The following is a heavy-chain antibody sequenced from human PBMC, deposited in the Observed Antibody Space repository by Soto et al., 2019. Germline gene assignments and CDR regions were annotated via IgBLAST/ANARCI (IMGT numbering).Heavy chain of an antibody. V-gene: IGHV3-33*01. CDR2: IWYDGSNK. Sequence: GGSLRLSCAASGFTFSSYGMHWVRQAPGKGLEWVAVIWYDGSNKYYADSVKGRFTISRDNSKNTRYLQMNSLRAEDTAVYYCAREYYDFWSGYPHSPIDYWGQGTLVTVSS. D-gene: IGHD3-3*01. CDR1: GFTFSSYG. J-gene: IGHJ4*02. CDR3: AREYYDFWSGYPHSPIDY.